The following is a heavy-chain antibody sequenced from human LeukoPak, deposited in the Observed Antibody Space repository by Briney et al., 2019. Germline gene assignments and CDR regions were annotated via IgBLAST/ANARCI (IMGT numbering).Heavy chain of an antibody. CDR3: ARGILLYSSGWYSGYYYYMDV. Sequence: SETLSLTCTVSGGSISSYYWSWIRQPPGKGLEWIGYIYYSGSTNYNPSLKSRVTISVDTSKNQFSLKLSSVTAADTAVYYCARGILLYSSGWYSGYYYYMDVWGKGTTVTVSS. CDR2: IYYSGST. D-gene: IGHD6-19*01. J-gene: IGHJ6*03. CDR1: GGSISSYY. V-gene: IGHV4-59*01.